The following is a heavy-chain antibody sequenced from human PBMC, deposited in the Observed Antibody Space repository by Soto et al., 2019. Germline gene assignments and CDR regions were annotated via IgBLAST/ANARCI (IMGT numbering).Heavy chain of an antibody. D-gene: IGHD4-17*01. Sequence: GASVKVSCKASGGTFSSYAISWVRQAPGQGLEWMGGIIPIFGTANYAQKFQGRVTITADKSTSTAYMELSSLRSEDTAVYYCALTAAFPGVTTTQFDYWGQGTLVTVSS. J-gene: IGHJ4*02. V-gene: IGHV1-69*06. CDR2: IIPIFGTA. CDR1: GGTFSSYA. CDR3: ALTAAFPGVTTTQFDY.